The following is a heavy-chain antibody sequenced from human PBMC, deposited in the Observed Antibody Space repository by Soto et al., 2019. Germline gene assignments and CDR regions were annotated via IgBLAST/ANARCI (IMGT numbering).Heavy chain of an antibody. V-gene: IGHV3-20*04. CDR3: ARLYGSGSNDAFDI. CDR2: INWNGGSI. Sequence: EVQLVESGGGVVRPGGSLRLSCAASGFTFDDYGMSWVRQAPGKRLEWVSGINWNGGSIGYADSVKGRFTISRDNAKNPLYLQMNSLRAEDTALYYGARLYGSGSNDAFDIWGQGTMVTVSS. J-gene: IGHJ3*02. D-gene: IGHD3-10*01. CDR1: GFTFDDYG.